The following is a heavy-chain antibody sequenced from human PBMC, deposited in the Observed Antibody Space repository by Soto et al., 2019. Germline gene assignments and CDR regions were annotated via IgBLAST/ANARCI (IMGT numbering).Heavy chain of an antibody. Sequence: QLQLQESGSGLVKTSETLSLTCTVSGASISYGGYSWSWIRQSPGKGLEWIGYISHLESTCFHPSFKSRLTMSIDRTRNQFSLKLSSVTAADMAVYYCARSGKGVVRGPIGSPAGWFDPWGRGTLVTVSS. CDR3: ARSGKGVVRGPIGSPAGWFDP. CDR1: GASISYGGYS. J-gene: IGHJ5*02. D-gene: IGHD3-10*01. V-gene: IGHV4-30-2*06. CDR2: ISHLEST.